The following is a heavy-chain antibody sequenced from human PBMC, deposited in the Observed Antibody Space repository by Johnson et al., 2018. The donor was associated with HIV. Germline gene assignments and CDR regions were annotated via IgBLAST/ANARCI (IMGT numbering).Heavy chain of an antibody. Sequence: QVQLVESGGGVMQPGKSLRLSCEASGFTFRSYAMHWVRQAPGKGLEWVAVITYDGRNKYYTDSVKGRFLISRDNSKNMTNLQMNGLSDEDTADYYCVRDQGSGWPTNAFDIWGRGTRVTVSS. D-gene: IGHD6-19*01. CDR3: VRDQGSGWPTNAFDI. CDR1: GFTFRSYA. CDR2: ITYDGRNK. V-gene: IGHV3-30*04. J-gene: IGHJ3*02.